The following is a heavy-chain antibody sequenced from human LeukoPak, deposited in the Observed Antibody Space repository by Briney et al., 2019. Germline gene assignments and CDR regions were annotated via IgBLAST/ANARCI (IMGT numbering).Heavy chain of an antibody. J-gene: IGHJ6*02. CDR2: TYYRSKWYN. D-gene: IGHD6-19*01. CDR1: GDSVSSNSAA. CDR3: ARGMAVAGNYYYYYGMDV. Sequence: SQTLSLTCAISGDSVSSNSAAWNWIRQSPSRGLEWLGRTYYRSKWYNDYEVSVKSRITINPDTSKNQFSLQLNSVTPEDTAVYYCARGMAVAGNYYYYYGMDVWGQGTTVTVSS. V-gene: IGHV6-1*01.